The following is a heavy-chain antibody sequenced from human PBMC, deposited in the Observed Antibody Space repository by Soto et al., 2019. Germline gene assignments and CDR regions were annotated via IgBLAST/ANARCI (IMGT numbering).Heavy chain of an antibody. V-gene: IGHV3-23*01. CDR1: GFTFTNYA. CDR3: AKDFGDIVVVVLAPYGMDV. J-gene: IGHJ6*02. Sequence: GGSLRLSCAASGFTFTNYAMNWVRQAPGKGLGWVSVISGSGESTYYADSVKGRFTISRDNSKNTLYLQMNSLRAEDTAVYFCAKDFGDIVVVVLAPYGMDVWGLGTTVTVSS. D-gene: IGHD2-15*01. CDR2: ISGSGEST.